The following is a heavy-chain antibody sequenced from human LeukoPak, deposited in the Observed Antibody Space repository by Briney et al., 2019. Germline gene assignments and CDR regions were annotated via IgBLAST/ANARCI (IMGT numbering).Heavy chain of an antibody. D-gene: IGHD6-13*01. J-gene: IGHJ4*02. CDR1: GGSXXXYY. CDR2: INHSGST. CDR3: ARGLNSLLSSSWTPRDY. Sequence: SXTXXXXGGSXXXYYWSWIRQPPGKGLEWIGEINHSGSTNYNPSLKSRVTISVDTSKNQFSLKLSSVTAADTAVYYCARGLNSLLSSSWTPRDYWGQGTLVTVSS. V-gene: IGHV4-34*01.